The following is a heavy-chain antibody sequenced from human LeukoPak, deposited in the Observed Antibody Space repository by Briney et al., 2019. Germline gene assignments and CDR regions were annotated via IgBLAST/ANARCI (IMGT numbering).Heavy chain of an antibody. V-gene: IGHV4-34*01. CDR2: INHSGST. Sequence: SETLSLTCAVYGGSFSGYYWSWLRQPPGKGLEWIGDINHSGSTNYNPSLKSRVTISVDTSKNQFSLKLSSVTSSDTAVYYCARGEYSGSSYYFDYWGQGTLVTVSS. CDR1: GGSFSGYY. CDR3: ARGEYSGSSYYFDY. D-gene: IGHD1-26*01. J-gene: IGHJ4*02.